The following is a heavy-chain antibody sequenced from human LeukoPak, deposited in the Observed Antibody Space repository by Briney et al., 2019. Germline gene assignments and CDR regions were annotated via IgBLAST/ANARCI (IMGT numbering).Heavy chain of an antibody. CDR2: IYYSGST. CDR1: GGSISSSSYY. CDR3: ARDPPMLLWFGELPDAYFDY. J-gene: IGHJ4*02. D-gene: IGHD3-10*01. V-gene: IGHV4-39*07. Sequence: SETLSLTCTVSGGSISSSSYYWGWIRQPPGKGLEWIGSIYYSGSTYYNPSLKSRVTISVDTSKNQFSLKLSSVTAADTAVYYCARDPPMLLWFGELPDAYFDYWGQGTLVTVSS.